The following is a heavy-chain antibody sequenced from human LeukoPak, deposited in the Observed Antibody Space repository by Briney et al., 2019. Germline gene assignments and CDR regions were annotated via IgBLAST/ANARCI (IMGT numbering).Heavy chain of an antibody. D-gene: IGHD2-8*02. Sequence: GGSLRLSCAASGFTFSSYNMNWVRQAPGKGLEWVSSISSSSSYIYYADSVKGRFTISRDNAKNSLYLQMNSLRAEDTAVYYCARPDTGDDAFDIWGQGTMVTVSS. CDR3: ARPDTGDDAFDI. CDR1: GFTFSSYN. V-gene: IGHV3-21*01. CDR2: ISSSSSYI. J-gene: IGHJ3*02.